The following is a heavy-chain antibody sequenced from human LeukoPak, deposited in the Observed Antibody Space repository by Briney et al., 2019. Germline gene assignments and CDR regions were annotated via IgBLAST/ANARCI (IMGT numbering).Heavy chain of an antibody. CDR2: IYTSGST. Sequence: SQTLSLTCSVSGDSIISGSYYWSWIRQPAGKGLECIGRIYTSGSTNYNPSLKSRVTISVDTSKNQFSLKLSSVPAADTAVYYCARGYGWYYFDYWGQGTLVTVSS. D-gene: IGHD2-15*01. J-gene: IGHJ4*02. V-gene: IGHV4-61*02. CDR3: ARGYGWYYFDY. CDR1: GDSIISGSYY.